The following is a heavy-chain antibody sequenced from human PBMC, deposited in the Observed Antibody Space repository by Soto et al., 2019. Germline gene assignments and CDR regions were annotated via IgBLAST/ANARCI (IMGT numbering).Heavy chain of an antibody. CDR2: ISGTGGST. V-gene: IGHV3-23*01. J-gene: IGHJ4*02. CDR3: AKDRLGGNFDY. Sequence: GGALRLSRAAPGFTFRSYNINWGPQAPGKGLEWVATISGTGGSTYYADSVKGRFTISRDNSKNTLYLQMNSLRVEDTAVYYCAKDRLGGNFDYWGQGTQVTVSS. CDR1: GFTFRSYN.